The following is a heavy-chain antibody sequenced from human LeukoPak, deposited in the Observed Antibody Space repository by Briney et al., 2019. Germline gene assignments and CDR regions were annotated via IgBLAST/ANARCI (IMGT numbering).Heavy chain of an antibody. D-gene: IGHD5-12*01. CDR2: ISAYNGNT. Sequence: ASVKVSCKASGYTFTSYGISWVRQAPGQGLEWMGWISAYNGNTNYAQKLQGRVTMTTDTSTSTAYMELRSLRSDDTAVYYCARATKIVATDPFDYWGQGTLVTVSS. CDR1: GYTFTSYG. V-gene: IGHV1-18*01. CDR3: ARATKIVATDPFDY. J-gene: IGHJ4*02.